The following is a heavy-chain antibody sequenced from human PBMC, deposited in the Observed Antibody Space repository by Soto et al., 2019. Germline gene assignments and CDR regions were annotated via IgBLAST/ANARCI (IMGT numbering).Heavy chain of an antibody. J-gene: IGHJ5*02. CDR3: ARGTSRRWFGTGFDP. CDR2: ISAFNGDT. D-gene: IGHD6-13*01. CDR1: GYTFSNSG. Sequence: QGQLVQSGAEVKRPGASVKVACKASGYTFSNSGVSRVRQSPGQGLQWMGCISAFNGDTDYAQTLQGRVTKTTDTATNTAYMGLRSLRSDDTAVYYCARGTSRRWFGTGFDPWGQGTPVTVSS. V-gene: IGHV1-18*04.